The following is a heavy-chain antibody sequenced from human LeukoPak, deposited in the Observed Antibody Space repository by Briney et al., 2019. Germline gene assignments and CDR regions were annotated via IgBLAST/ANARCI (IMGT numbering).Heavy chain of an antibody. CDR3: AKGPKQLLVGSRGYYFDY. Sequence: GGSLRLSCAASGFTVSSNDMSWVRQAPGKGLEWVSGISGSGDRRNYADSVKGRFTISRDISKNTLYLQMNSLRAEDTAVYYCAKGPKQLLVGSRGYYFDYWGQGTLVTVSS. CDR1: GFTVSSND. V-gene: IGHV3-23*01. J-gene: IGHJ4*02. CDR2: ISGSGDRR. D-gene: IGHD6-13*01.